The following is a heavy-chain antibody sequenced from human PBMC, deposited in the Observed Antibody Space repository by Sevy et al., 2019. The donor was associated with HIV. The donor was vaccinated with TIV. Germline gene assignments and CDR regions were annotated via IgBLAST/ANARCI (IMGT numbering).Heavy chain of an antibody. CDR2: ISFDGSSK. Sequence: GGSLRLSCVASGFIFSSYDIHWVRQAPGKGLEWVAVISFDGSSKYYADSVKGRFTISRDNSKNMLYLQMNSLRAEDTAVYYCAKDFTGYNGMDVWGQGTKVTVSS. J-gene: IGHJ6*02. CDR1: GFIFSSYD. CDR3: AKDFTGYNGMDV. V-gene: IGHV3-30*18. D-gene: IGHD3-9*01.